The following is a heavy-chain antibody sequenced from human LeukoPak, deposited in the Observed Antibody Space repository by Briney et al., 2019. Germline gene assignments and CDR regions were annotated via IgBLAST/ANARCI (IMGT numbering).Heavy chain of an antibody. Sequence: PGGSLRLSCAASGFTFSSYAMNWVRQAPGKGLEWVSAISGSASSTYYADSVKGRFTISRDNSKNTLYLQMNSLRAEDTAVYYCAKANYYGSGSYLNWFDPWGQGTLVTVSS. V-gene: IGHV3-23*01. D-gene: IGHD3-10*01. CDR2: ISGSASST. CDR1: GFTFSSYA. J-gene: IGHJ5*02. CDR3: AKANYYGSGSYLNWFDP.